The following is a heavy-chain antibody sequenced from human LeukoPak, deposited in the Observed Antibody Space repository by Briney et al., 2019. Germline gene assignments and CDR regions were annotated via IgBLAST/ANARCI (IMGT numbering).Heavy chain of an antibody. Sequence: ASVKVSCKASGGTFSSYAISWVRQAPGQGLEWMGRIIPILGIVNYAQKFQGRVTITADKSTSTAYMELSSLRPEDTAVYYCAREPQDIVVVSAASFAVVSWGQGTLVTVSS. D-gene: IGHD2-2*01. V-gene: IGHV1-69*04. CDR1: GGTFSSYA. J-gene: IGHJ4*02. CDR3: AREPQDIVVVSAASFAVVS. CDR2: IIPILGIV.